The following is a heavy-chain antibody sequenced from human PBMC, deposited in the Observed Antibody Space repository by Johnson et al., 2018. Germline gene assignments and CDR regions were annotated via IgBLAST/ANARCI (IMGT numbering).Heavy chain of an antibody. CDR2: IYHDGST. V-gene: IGHV4-59*01. Sequence: QVQLQESGPGLVKPSETLSLTCTVSGGSLNTYYWSWIRQPPGKGLEYIGYIYHDGSTKYNPSLKSRVSMSVDTSKNQISLKLSSVTPADTAVYYCARDELVSDYYYYGMDVWGQGISVTVSS. CDR3: ARDELVSDYYYYGMDV. CDR1: GGSLNTYY. D-gene: IGHD5/OR15-5a*01. J-gene: IGHJ6*02.